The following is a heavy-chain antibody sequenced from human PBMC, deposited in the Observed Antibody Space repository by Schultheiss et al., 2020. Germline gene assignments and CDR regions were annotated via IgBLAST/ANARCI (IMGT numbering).Heavy chain of an antibody. CDR2: IYYSGST. CDR1: GGSISSYY. J-gene: IGHJ6*02. CDR3: ARWTEGYYYGMDV. D-gene: IGHD3/OR15-3a*01. V-gene: IGHV4-59*12. Sequence: SQTLSLTCTVSGGSISSYYWSWIRQPPGKGLEWIGYIYYSGSTNYNPSLKSRVTISVDKSKNQFSLKLSSVTAADTAVYYCARWTEGYYYGMDVWGQGTTVTVSS.